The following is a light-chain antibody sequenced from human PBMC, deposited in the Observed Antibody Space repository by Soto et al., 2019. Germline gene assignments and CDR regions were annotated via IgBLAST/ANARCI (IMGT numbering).Light chain of an antibody. CDR3: SSYAGSDTPVL. CDR1: SNDVGGYYY. V-gene: IGLV2-8*01. J-gene: IGLJ2*01. CDR2: GVN. Sequence: QSVLTQPPSASGSPGQSVTISCTGTSNDVGGYYYVSWYQQHAGKAPRLMIYGVNQRPSGVSHRFSGSKSGNTASLTISGLQAEDEADYYCSSYAGSDTPVLFGGGTQLTVL.